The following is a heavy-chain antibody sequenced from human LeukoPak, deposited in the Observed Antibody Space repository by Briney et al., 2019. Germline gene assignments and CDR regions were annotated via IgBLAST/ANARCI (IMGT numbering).Heavy chain of an antibody. D-gene: IGHD6-13*01. CDR1: GGSFSGYY. V-gene: IGHV4-34*01. J-gene: IGHJ6*02. CDR3: ATIAAAGTSSSLYYGMDV. CDR2: INHSGST. Sequence: SETLSLTCAVYGGSFSGYYWSWIRQPPGKGLEWIGEINHSGSTNYNPSLKSRVTISVDTSKNQFSLKLSSVTAADTAVYYCATIAAAGTSSSLYYGMDVWGQGTTVTVSS.